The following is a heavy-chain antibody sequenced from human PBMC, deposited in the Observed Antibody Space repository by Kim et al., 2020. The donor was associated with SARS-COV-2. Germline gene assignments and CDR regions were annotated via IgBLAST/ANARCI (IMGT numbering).Heavy chain of an antibody. D-gene: IGHD3-22*01. J-gene: IGHJ4*02. CDR1: GGSISSYY. V-gene: IGHV4-59*01. CDR3: ARGSISVSRLSFRPYDSSGYYDY. CDR2: IYYSGST. Sequence: SETLSLTCTVSGGSISSYYWSWIRQPPGKGLEWIGYIYYSGSTNYNPSLKSRVTISVDTSKNQFSLKLSSVTAADTAVYYCARGSISVSRLSFRPYDSSGYYDYWGQGTLVTVSS.